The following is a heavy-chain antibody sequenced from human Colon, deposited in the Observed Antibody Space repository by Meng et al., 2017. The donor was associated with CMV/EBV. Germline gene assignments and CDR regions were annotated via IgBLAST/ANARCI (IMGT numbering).Heavy chain of an antibody. CDR2: INAESGGT. J-gene: IGHJ5*01. CDR1: GYYCSARS. D-gene: IGHD2-21*02. V-gene: IGHV1-2*02. CDR3: ARSVVTASTLNHYDS. Sequence: SGYYCSARSIHWVRQAPGQGLEWMGCINAESGGTKDAQNIRGRVILTRDASANTAYLELSRLRSDDTAVYYCARSVVTASTLNHYDSWGQGTLVTVSS.